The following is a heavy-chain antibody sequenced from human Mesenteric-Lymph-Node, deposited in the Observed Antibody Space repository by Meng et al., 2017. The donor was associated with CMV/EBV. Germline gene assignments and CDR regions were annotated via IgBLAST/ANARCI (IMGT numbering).Heavy chain of an antibody. CDR3: AKDIVVAAAGTGFDP. J-gene: IGHJ5*02. CDR2: ISWNSGSI. D-gene: IGHD6-13*01. Sequence: LSLTCAASGFTFDDYAMHWVRQAPGKGLEWVSGISWNSGSIGYADSVKGRFTISRDNAKNSLYLQMNSLRAEDTALYYCAKDIVVAAAGTGFDPWGQGTLVTVSS. CDR1: GFTFDDYA. V-gene: IGHV3-9*01.